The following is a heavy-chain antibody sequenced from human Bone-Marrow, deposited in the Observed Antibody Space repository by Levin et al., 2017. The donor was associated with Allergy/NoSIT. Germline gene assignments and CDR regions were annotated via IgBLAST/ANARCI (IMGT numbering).Heavy chain of an antibody. CDR2: ITSSGRTT. Sequence: GGSLRLSCAASGLSFNTYNMIWIRQAPGRGLEWVSDITSSGRTTHYADSVKGRFTISRDKAKSSLYLQMNSLRHEDTAVYYGATDPVGGFDHWGQGTLVTVSS. CDR1: GLSFNTYN. J-gene: IGHJ4*02. D-gene: IGHD3-16*01. V-gene: IGHV3-48*02. CDR3: ATDPVGGFDH.